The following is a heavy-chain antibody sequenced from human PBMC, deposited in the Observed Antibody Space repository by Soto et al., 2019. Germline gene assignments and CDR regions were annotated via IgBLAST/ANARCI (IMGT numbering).Heavy chain of an antibody. D-gene: IGHD3-3*01. CDR2: IFSNDEK. J-gene: IGHJ4*02. CDR1: GFSLSNARMG. CDR3: ARSVGHDFWSGYSPYSDY. Sequence: QVTLKESGPVLVKPTETLTLTCTVSGFSLSNARMGVSWIRQPPGKALEWLAHIFSNDEKSCSTSRKSRLTIAKDPSKSQVAHTMATMDPVDTATYYCARSVGHDFWSGYSPYSDYWGQGTLVTVSS. V-gene: IGHV2-26*01.